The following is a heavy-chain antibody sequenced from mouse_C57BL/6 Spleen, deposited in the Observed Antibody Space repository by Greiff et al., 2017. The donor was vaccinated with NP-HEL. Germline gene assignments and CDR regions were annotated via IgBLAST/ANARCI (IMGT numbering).Heavy chain of an antibody. J-gene: IGHJ3*01. CDR3: AREEGYYGSSSWFAY. V-gene: IGHV1-78*01. D-gene: IGHD1-1*01. CDR1: GYTFTDHT. CDR2: IYPRDGST. Sequence: QVQLQQSDAELVKPGASVKISCKVSGYTFTDHTIHWMKQRPEQGLEWIGYIYPRDGSTKYNEKFKGKATLTADKSSSTAYMQLNSLTSEDAAVYFCAREEGYYGSSSWFAYWGQGTLVTVSA.